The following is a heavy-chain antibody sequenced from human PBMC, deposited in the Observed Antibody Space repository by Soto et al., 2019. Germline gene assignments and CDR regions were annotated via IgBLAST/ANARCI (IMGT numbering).Heavy chain of an antibody. Sequence: QITLKESGPTLVKPTQTLTLTCSFSGFSLSTSGVGVGWIRQPPGKALEWLALIYWDDDKRYSPSLKSRLTITKDTSKHQVVLTMTNMDPVDTATYYCAHSTGGSSGPEWYFDLWGRGTLVTVSS. V-gene: IGHV2-5*02. CDR2: IYWDDDK. CDR1: GFSLSTSGVG. D-gene: IGHD6-19*01. J-gene: IGHJ2*01. CDR3: AHSTGGSSGPEWYFDL.